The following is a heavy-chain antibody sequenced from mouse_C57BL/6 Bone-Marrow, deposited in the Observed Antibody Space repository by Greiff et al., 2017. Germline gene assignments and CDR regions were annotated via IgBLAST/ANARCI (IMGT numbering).Heavy chain of an antibody. CDR2: IDPENGDT. J-gene: IGHJ4*01. CDR1: GFNIKDDY. Sequence: EVQLQQSGAELVRPGASVKLSCTASGFNIKDDYMHWVKQRPEQGLEWIGWIDPENGDTEYASQFQGKATLTADTSSNTAYLQLSSLTSEDTAVYYCTTRQLDHYYAMDYWGKGTSVTVSS. V-gene: IGHV14-4*01. D-gene: IGHD6-1*02. CDR3: TTRQLDHYYAMDY.